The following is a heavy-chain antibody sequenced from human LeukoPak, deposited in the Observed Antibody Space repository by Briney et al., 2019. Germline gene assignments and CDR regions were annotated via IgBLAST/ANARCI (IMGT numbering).Heavy chain of an antibody. CDR3: ARSMIAAAGFDY. CDR1: GFTFSSYE. J-gene: IGHJ4*02. D-gene: IGHD6-13*01. V-gene: IGHV3-48*03. CDR2: ISSSGSTI. Sequence: GGSLRLSCAASGFTFSSYEMNWVRQAPGKGLEWVSYISSSGSTIYYADSVKGRFTISRDNAKNSLYLQMNSLRAEDTAVYYCARSMIAAAGFDYWGQGTLVTVSS.